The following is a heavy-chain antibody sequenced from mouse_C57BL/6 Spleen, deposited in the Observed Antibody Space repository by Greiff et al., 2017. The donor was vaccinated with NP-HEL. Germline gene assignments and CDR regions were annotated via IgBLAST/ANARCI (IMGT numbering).Heavy chain of an antibody. CDR2: ISSGSSTI. J-gene: IGHJ1*03. D-gene: IGHD1-1*02. Sequence: EVHLVESGGGLVKPGGSLKLSCAASGFTFSDHGMHWVRQAPEKGLEWVAYISSGSSTIYYADTVKGPFTISRDNAKNTLFLQMTSLRSEDTAMYYCASRHDGSPDFDVWGTGTTVTVSS. CDR1: GFTFSDHG. V-gene: IGHV5-17*01. CDR3: ASRHDGSPDFDV.